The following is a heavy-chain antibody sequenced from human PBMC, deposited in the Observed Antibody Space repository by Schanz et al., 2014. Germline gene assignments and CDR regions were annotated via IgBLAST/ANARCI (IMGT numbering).Heavy chain of an antibody. Sequence: VQLVESGGGLVKPGGSLRLSCAASGFTFSSYAMHWVRQAPGKGLEWVAVISYDGSNKYYADSVKGRFTISRDNSKNTLYLQMNTLRAEDTAVYYCARDRGYCSGGSCLTFDYWGHGTLVTVSS. J-gene: IGHJ4*01. D-gene: IGHD2-15*01. CDR3: ARDRGYCSGGSCLTFDY. CDR1: GFTFSSYA. V-gene: IGHV3-30-3*01. CDR2: ISYDGSNK.